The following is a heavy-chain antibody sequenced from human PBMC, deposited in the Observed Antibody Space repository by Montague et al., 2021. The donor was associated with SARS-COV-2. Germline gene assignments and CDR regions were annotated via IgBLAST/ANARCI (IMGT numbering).Heavy chain of an antibody. Sequence: SLRLSCAASGFTFDDYGVSWVRQAPGKGLEWVSGINRNGDTTDYGDSVKGRFIISRDNVKNSLYLQMNSLRAEDTALYYCSRGYNYGPFNLWGQGTLVTVTS. D-gene: IGHD5-18*01. CDR3: SRGYNYGPFNL. CDR1: GFTFDDYG. CDR2: INRNGDTT. J-gene: IGHJ4*02. V-gene: IGHV3-20*04.